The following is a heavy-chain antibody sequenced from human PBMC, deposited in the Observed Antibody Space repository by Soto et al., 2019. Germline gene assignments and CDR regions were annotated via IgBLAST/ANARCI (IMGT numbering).Heavy chain of an antibody. V-gene: IGHV3-21*01. CDR3: ERETQGYEYSSSPYHYYGMDV. J-gene: IGHJ6*02. CDR1: GFTFSSYS. CDR2: ISSSSSYI. D-gene: IGHD6-6*01. Sequence: PGGSLRLSCAASGFTFSSYSMNWVRQAPGKGLEWVSSISSSSSYIYYADSVKGRFTISRDNAKNSLYLQMNSLRAEDTAVYYCERETQGYEYSSSPYHYYGMDVWGQGTTVTVS.